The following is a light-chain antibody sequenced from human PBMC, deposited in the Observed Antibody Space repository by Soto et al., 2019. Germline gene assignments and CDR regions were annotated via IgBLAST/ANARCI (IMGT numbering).Light chain of an antibody. CDR3: QQLNDYPSIT. J-gene: IGKJ5*01. Sequence: DIQMTQSPSSLSASVGDRVTISCRASQSISSYLNWYQQKPGEAPKLLIYAASTLQSGVPSRFRGSGSGTEFTLTISNLQPEDFATYYCQQLNDYPSITFGQGTRLEI. V-gene: IGKV1-9*01. CDR1: QSISSY. CDR2: AAS.